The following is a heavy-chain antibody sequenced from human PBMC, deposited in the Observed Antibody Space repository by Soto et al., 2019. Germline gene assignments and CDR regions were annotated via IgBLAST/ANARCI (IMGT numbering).Heavy chain of an antibody. Sequence: QVQLVQSGAEVKKPGSSVKVLCKASGGTFSNYAISWVRQAPGQGLEWVGRIIPIFGTTKFAQKFQGRVTSTADESTTTAYMELSGLRSEDTAVYYCARDGGRDGYFGNWLDPWGQGTLVTVSS. J-gene: IGHJ5*02. V-gene: IGHV1-69*12. CDR2: IIPIFGTT. CDR1: GGTFSNYA. D-gene: IGHD6-25*01. CDR3: ARDGGRDGYFGNWLDP.